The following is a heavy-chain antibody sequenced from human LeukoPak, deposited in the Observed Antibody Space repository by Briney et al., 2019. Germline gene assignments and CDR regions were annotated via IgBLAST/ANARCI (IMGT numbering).Heavy chain of an antibody. Sequence: TGGSLRLSCAASGFTFSDYYMSWIRQAPGKGLEWISYITGGGNTIEYGDSVKGRFTISRDNAKNSLLLQMNSLRTEDTAVYYCVRANYGFDYWGQGTLVTVSS. CDR3: VRANYGFDY. J-gene: IGHJ4*02. CDR1: GFTFSDYY. D-gene: IGHD3-10*01. V-gene: IGHV3-11*04. CDR2: ITGGGNTI.